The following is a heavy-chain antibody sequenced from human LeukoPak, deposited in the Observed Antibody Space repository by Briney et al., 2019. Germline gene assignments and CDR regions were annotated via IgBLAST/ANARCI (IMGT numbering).Heavy chain of an antibody. Sequence: SVKVSCKASGGTFSSYAISWVRQAPGQGLEWMGGIIPIFGTANYAQKFQGRVTITAEKSTSTAYMELSSLRSEDTVVYYCARGLLGGYYFDYWGQGTLVTVSS. D-gene: IGHD3-16*01. V-gene: IGHV1-69*06. CDR3: ARGLLGGYYFDY. CDR2: IIPIFGTA. CDR1: GGTFSSYA. J-gene: IGHJ4*02.